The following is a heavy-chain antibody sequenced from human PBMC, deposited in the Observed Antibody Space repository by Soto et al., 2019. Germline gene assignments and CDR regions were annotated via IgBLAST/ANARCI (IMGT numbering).Heavy chain of an antibody. J-gene: IGHJ4*02. D-gene: IGHD3-16*01. CDR3: ARVAAGLDS. CDR2: ISNDGAST. CDR1: GFTFSNYA. V-gene: IGHV3-64*01. Sequence: GGSLRLSCAASGFTFSNYAMHWLRQAPGKGLEYVSAISNDGASTHYANSVKGRFTISRDNSKNTLYLQMGSLEVEDMAVYYCARVAAGLDSWGQGTLVTVSS.